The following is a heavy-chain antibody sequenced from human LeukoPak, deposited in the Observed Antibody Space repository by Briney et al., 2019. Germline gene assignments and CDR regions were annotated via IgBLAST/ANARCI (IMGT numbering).Heavy chain of an antibody. V-gene: IGHV3-23*01. CDR2: ISGSGGST. Sequence: QPGGSLRLSCAASGFTFSSYAMTWVRQAPGKGLEWVSSISGSGGSTSYADSVKGRFTISRDNSKNTLYLQMNSLRAEDTAVYYCARGCSAVSCYAFDYWGQGTLVTVSS. J-gene: IGHJ4*02. D-gene: IGHD2-15*01. CDR3: ARGCSAVSCYAFDY. CDR1: GFTFSSYA.